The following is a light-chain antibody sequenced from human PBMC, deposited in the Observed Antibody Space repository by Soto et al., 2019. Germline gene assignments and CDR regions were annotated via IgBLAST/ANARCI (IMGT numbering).Light chain of an antibody. V-gene: IGLV1-40*01. CDR3: QSYDGKNVV. CDR2: GNS. CDR1: SSNIGAGYD. Sequence: QSVLTQPPSVSGAPGQRVTISCTGSSSNIGAGYDVHWYQQLPGTAPKLLIYGNSNRPSGVPDRFSGSKSGTSASLAITGLQAEDEADNYCQSYDGKNVVFGGGTKLTVL. J-gene: IGLJ2*01.